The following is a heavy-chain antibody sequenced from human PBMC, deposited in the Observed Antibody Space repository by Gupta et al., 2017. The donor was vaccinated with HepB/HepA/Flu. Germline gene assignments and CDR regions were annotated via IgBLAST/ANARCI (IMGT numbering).Heavy chain of an antibody. J-gene: IGHJ1*01. V-gene: IGHV3-21*01. CDR2: ISSSHSYI. D-gene: IGHD2-2*02. CDR3: ASEPTYCSSTSCYTTYFQH. Sequence: EVPLVESGGGLVKPGGSLRLSCAASGFTCSSYSMDWVRQAPGKGLEWVSSISSSHSYIYYADSVKGRFTISRDNAKNSLYLQMNSLRAEDTAVYYCASEPTYCSSTSCYTTYFQHWGQGTLVTVSS. CDR1: GFTCSSYS.